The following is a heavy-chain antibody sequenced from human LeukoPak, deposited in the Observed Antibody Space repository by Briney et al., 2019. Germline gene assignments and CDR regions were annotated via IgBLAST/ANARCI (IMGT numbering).Heavy chain of an antibody. CDR1: GGTYRSYP. CDR3: ARGFDGGEYYYYGMDV. CDR2: IIPILGIA. D-gene: IGHD2-15*01. J-gene: IGHJ6*02. V-gene: IGHV1-69*04. Sequence: ASVKVSCKASGGTYRSYPLSWVRQAPGQGLEWMGRIIPILGIAYYEQKFKRRVTITEDQSTSTAYMELSRLRSEDTDVYYCARGFDGGEYYYYGMDVWGQGTTVTVSS.